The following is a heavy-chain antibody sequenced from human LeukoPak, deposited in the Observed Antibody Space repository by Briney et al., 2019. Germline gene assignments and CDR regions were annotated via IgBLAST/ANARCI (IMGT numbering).Heavy chain of an antibody. Sequence: GQSLNISCVAAGSNFNNYWVGWVSYMAGKCLEWMGTIYPGDFDTRYSPSFQGHVTISVDKSISTAYLRWPSLRASAPATSFCAGHSFETVDAFDVWGQGTIVTVSA. CDR3: AGHSFETVDAFDV. V-gene: IGHV5-51*01. J-gene: IGHJ3*01. CDR2: IYPGDFDT. CDR1: GSNFNNYW. D-gene: IGHD1-14*01.